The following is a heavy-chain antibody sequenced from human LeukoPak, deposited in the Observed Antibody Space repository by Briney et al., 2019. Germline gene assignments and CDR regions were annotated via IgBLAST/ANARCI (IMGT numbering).Heavy chain of an antibody. CDR3: ARELGEILNDAFDI. V-gene: IGHV1-69*04. Sequence: SVKVSCKASGGTFSSYAISWVRQAPGQGLEWMGRIIPILGIANYAQKFQGRVTITADKSTSTAYMELSSLRSEDTAVYYCARELGEILNDAFDIWGQGTMATVSS. CDR2: IIPILGIA. CDR1: GGTFSSYA. D-gene: IGHD3-16*01. J-gene: IGHJ3*02.